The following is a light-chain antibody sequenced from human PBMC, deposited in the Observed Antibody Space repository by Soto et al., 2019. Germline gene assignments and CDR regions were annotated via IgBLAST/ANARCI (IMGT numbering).Light chain of an antibody. V-gene: IGKV1-39*01. CDR2: AAS. CDR1: QSIVSY. J-gene: IGKJ3*01. Sequence: DIQMTQSPSSLSASVGDRVTIICRASQSIVSYLNWYQQKPGKAPTLLVYAASSPRAGVPSRFSGSGSGTNFTLTIGSLQPEDFATYSCQQSYTSPFNFGAGTQVDVK. CDR3: QQSYTSPFN.